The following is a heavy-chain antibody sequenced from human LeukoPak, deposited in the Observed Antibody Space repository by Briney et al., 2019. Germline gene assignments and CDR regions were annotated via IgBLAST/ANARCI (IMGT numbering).Heavy chain of an antibody. Sequence: SETLSLTCTVSGGSISSYYWSWIRQPPGEGLQWIAYIFHSGSTNYNPSLKSRVTISVDTSKNQFSLKLRSVTAADTAVYYCARADYGDYSWFDPWGPGTLVTVSS. V-gene: IGHV4-59*01. CDR3: ARADYGDYSWFDP. J-gene: IGHJ5*02. CDR2: IFHSGST. D-gene: IGHD4-17*01. CDR1: GGSISSYY.